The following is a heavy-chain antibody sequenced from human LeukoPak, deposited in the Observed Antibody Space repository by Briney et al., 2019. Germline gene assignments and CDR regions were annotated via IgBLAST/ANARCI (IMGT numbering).Heavy chain of an antibody. CDR3: ARTYCSSTSCLDYAIDY. CDR2: IIRIFGTA. D-gene: IGHD2-2*01. CDR1: GGTFSSYA. Sequence: SVKVSCKASGGTFSSYAISWVRQAPGQGLEWMGRIIRIFGTANYAQKFQGRVTITTDESTSTAYMELSSLRSEDTAVYYCARTYCSSTSCLDYAIDYWGQGTLVTVSS. V-gene: IGHV1-69*05. J-gene: IGHJ4*02.